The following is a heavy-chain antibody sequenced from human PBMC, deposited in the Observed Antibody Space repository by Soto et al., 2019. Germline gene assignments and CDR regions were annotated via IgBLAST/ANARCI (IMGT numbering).Heavy chain of an antibody. J-gene: IGHJ4*02. D-gene: IGHD1-1*01. CDR1: GFTFSSYS. CDR2: ISGSGGNT. V-gene: IGHV3-23*01. Sequence: GGSLRLSCAASGFTFSSYSMNWVRQAPGKGLEWVSGISGSGGNTYYADSVKGRFTISRDNSKNTLYLQMNGLRAEDTAVYYCARYIRGPTVYYFDFWGPGVLVTVSS. CDR3: ARYIRGPTVYYFDF.